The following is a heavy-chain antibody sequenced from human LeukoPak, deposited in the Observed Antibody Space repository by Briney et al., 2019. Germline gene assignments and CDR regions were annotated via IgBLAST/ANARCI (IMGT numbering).Heavy chain of an antibody. J-gene: IGHJ3*02. V-gene: IGHV3-30*03. D-gene: IGHD4-23*01. Sequence: PGRSLRLSCAASGFAFSSYGVHWVRQAPGKGLEWVAVISYDGSTEYYIDSVKGRFTISRDNVRNSLYLQMNSLRAEDTAVYYCAGDYEGNLAFDIWGQGTMVTVSS. CDR2: ISYDGSTE. CDR1: GFAFSSYG. CDR3: AGDYEGNLAFDI.